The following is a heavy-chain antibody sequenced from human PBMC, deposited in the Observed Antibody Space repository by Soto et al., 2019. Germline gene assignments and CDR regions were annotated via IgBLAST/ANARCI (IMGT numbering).Heavy chain of an antibody. J-gene: IGHJ4*02. D-gene: IGHD3-10*01. Sequence: KGLEWVSYISSSSSTIFYTDSVKGRFTVSRDNAKNSLYLQMNSLRAEDTAFYYCARARYYYTSTGHAVYRSQGT. CDR2: ISSSSSTI. V-gene: IGHV3-48*01. CDR3: ARARYYYTSTGHAVY.